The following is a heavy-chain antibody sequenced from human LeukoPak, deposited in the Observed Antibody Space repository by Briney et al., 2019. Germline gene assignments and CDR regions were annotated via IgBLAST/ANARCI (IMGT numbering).Heavy chain of an antibody. CDR3: ARYGYSSGWYYFDY. Sequence: SETLSLTCTVSGGSISSYYWSWIRQPAGKGLEWIGRIYTSGSTNYNPSLKSRVTMSVDTSKNQFSLKLSSVTAADTAVYYCARYGYSSGWYYFDYWGQGTLVTVSS. J-gene: IGHJ4*02. CDR2: IYTSGST. V-gene: IGHV4-4*07. CDR1: GGSISSYY. D-gene: IGHD6-19*01.